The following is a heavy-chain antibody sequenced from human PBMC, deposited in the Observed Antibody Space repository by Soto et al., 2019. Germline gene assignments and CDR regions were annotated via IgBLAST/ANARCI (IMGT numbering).Heavy chain of an antibody. CDR1: GYTFTSYG. D-gene: IGHD4-4*01. Sequence: ASVKVSCKASGYTFTSYGISWVRQAPGQGLEWMGWISAYNGNTNYAQKLQGRVTMTTDTSTSTAYMELRSLRSEDTAVYYCARRFGNYEGEGYDYMDVWGKGTTVTVSS. V-gene: IGHV1-18*01. CDR3: ARRFGNYEGEGYDYMDV. J-gene: IGHJ6*03. CDR2: ISAYNGNT.